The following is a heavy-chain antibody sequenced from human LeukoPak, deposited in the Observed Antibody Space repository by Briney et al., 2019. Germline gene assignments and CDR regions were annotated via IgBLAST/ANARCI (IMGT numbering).Heavy chain of an antibody. J-gene: IGHJ1*01. D-gene: IGHD3-22*01. V-gene: IGHV3-74*01. CDR1: GFTFSAYW. Sequence: GGSLRLSCAASGFTFSAYWMHWVRQAPGEGLMWVSRIDPAGGTTTYADSVKGRFTISRDNAKNTLFLQMNSLSAEDTAVYFCAINALLDRNGFYYDTWGQGTLVTVSS. CDR2: IDPAGGTT. CDR3: AINALLDRNGFYYDT.